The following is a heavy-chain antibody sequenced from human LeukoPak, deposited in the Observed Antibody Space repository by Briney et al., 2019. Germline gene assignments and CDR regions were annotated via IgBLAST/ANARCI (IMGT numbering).Heavy chain of an antibody. CDR1: GFTFSSYA. CDR3: AREYYDFWSGYRYCYYGMDV. J-gene: IGHJ6*02. D-gene: IGHD3-3*01. CDR2: ISYDGSNK. Sequence: PGRSLRLSCAASGFTFSSYAMHWVRQAPGKGLEWVAVISYDGSNKYYADSVKGRFTISRDNSKNTLYLQMNSLRAEDTAVYYCAREYYDFWSGYRYCYYGMDVWGQGTTVTVSS. V-gene: IGHV3-30-3*01.